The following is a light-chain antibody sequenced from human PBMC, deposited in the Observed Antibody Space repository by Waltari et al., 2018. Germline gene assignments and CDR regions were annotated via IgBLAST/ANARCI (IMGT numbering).Light chain of an antibody. CDR2: ENT. V-gene: IGLV1-51*02. CDR1: SSNIGNNY. CDR3: GTWDSSLSGAV. J-gene: IGLJ7*01. Sequence: QSVLTQPPSVSAAPGQRVTISCSGGSSNIGNNYVSWYRQFPGTAPKLLLYENTERPSGIPGRFSGSKSGTSATLDIPGLQAGDEADYYCGTWDSSLSGAVFGGGTHLTVL.